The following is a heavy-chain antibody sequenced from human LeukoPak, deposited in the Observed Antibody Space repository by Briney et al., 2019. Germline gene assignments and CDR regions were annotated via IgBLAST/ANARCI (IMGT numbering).Heavy chain of an antibody. CDR3: ARVEDSGYDPNFDY. Sequence: GASVKVSCKASGYTFTGYYMHWVRQAPGQGLEWMGRINPNSGGTNYAQKFQGRATMTRDTSISTAYMELSRLRSDDTAVYYCARVEDSGYDPNFDYWGQGTLVTVSS. J-gene: IGHJ4*02. CDR1: GYTFTGYY. CDR2: INPNSGGT. D-gene: IGHD5-12*01. V-gene: IGHV1-2*06.